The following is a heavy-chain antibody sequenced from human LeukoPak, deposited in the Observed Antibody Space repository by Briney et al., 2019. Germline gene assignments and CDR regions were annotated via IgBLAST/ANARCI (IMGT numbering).Heavy chain of an antibody. CDR3: ARDSGVAVAGICNY. D-gene: IGHD6-19*01. J-gene: IGHJ4*02. CDR2: INPSGGST. Sequence: ASVKVSCKASGGTFSSYAISWVRQAPGQGLEWMGIINPSGGSTSYAQKFQGRVTMTRDTSTSTVYMELSSLRSEDTAVYYCARDSGVAVAGICNYWGQGTLVTVSS. CDR1: GGTFSSYA. V-gene: IGHV1-46*01.